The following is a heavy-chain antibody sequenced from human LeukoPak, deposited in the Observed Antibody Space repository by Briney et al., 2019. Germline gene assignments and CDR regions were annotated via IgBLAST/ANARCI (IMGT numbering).Heavy chain of an antibody. D-gene: IGHD3-16*02. V-gene: IGHV4-59*01. CDR1: VGSLSRYY. CDR3: ARSPNYDYVRGSDRYEFDD. CDR2: IYYSGST. Sequence: SETLSLTCTLSVGSLSRYYWSCIREPPEGGLEWLGYIYYSGSTNYNPSLMRRVTISVDTSKNQFSLKRSSVTAADTAVYYCARSPNYDYVRGSDRYEFDDWGQGTLVTVSS. J-gene: IGHJ4*01.